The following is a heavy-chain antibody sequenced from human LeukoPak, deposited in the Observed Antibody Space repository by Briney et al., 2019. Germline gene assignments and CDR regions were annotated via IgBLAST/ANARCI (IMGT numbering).Heavy chain of an antibody. V-gene: IGHV3-11*01. D-gene: IGHD3-16*02. Sequence: GGSLRLSCAASGFIFSDYYMSWIRQAPGKGLEWVSYISSSGSTIYYADSVKGRFTISRDNAKNSLYLQMNSLRAEDTAVYYCARPLWGSYRSPFDYWGQGTLVTVSS. CDR1: GFIFSDYY. J-gene: IGHJ4*02. CDR3: ARPLWGSYRSPFDY. CDR2: ISSSGSTI.